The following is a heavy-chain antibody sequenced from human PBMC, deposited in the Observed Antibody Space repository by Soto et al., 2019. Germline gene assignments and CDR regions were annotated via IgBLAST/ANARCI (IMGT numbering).Heavy chain of an antibody. CDR3: ARHLGPIEAARFDY. V-gene: IGHV3-11*01. CDR1: GFTFSDYY. D-gene: IGHD2-15*01. CDR2: ISFNNNTI. Sequence: QVQLVESGGALVKPGGSLRLSCVASGFTFSDYYISWLRQAPGKGPECLSYISFNNNTIYYDDSVRGRFTISRDNAKTSVFLQMNRLRGEAKAVYYCARHLGPIEAARFDYWGQGTLVTVSS. J-gene: IGHJ4*02.